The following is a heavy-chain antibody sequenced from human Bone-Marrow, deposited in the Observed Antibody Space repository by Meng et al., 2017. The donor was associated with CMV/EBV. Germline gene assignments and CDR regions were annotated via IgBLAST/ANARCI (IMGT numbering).Heavy chain of an antibody. CDR3: ARRGLWPAAIVAYYFDY. CDR1: GGTFSSYT. Sequence: SCKASGGTFSSYTISWVRQAPGKGLEWIGYIYYSGSTYYNPSLKSRVTISVDTSKNQFSLKLSSVTAADTAVYYCARRGLWPAAIVAYYFDYWGQGTLVTVSS. D-gene: IGHD2-2*02. J-gene: IGHJ4*02. CDR2: IYYSGST. V-gene: IGHV4-59*08.